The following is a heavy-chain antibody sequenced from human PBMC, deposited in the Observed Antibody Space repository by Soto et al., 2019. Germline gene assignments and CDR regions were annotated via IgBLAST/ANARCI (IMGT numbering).Heavy chain of an antibody. V-gene: IGHV1-18*04. CDR3: ARVITGYSSSFYGMDV. D-gene: IGHD6-13*01. CDR2: ISAYNGNT. Sequence: ASVKVSCKAFGYTFTSYGISWVRQAPGQGLEWMGWISAYNGNTNYAQKLQGRVTMTTDTSTSTAYMELRSLRSDDTAVYYCARVITGYSSSFYGMDVWGQGTTVTVSS. CDR1: GYTFTSYG. J-gene: IGHJ6*02.